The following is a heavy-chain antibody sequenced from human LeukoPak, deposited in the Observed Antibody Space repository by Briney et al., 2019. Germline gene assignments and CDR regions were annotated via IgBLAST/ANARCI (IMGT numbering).Heavy chain of an antibody. CDR3: ARDGDTAMVSYYFDY. D-gene: IGHD5-18*01. J-gene: IGHJ4*02. V-gene: IGHV3-21*01. CDR1: GFTSSTYT. CDR2: INGDGRYI. Sequence: GGSLRLSCAASGFTSSTYTMNWVRQAPGKGLEWVSSINGDGRYIYYADSVKGRFTISRDNAKNSLYLQMNSLRAEDTAVYYCARDGDTAMVSYYFDYWGQGTLVTVSS.